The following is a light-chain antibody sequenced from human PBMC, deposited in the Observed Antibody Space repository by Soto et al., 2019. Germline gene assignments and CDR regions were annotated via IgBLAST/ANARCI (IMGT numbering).Light chain of an antibody. CDR2: SAT. CDR3: LLSFCGGQGV. Sequence: QAVVTQEPSLAVSPGGPVTLTCASSAGAVTSSSYPGWFQQKPGQAPRPLIHSATDKHSWTPARFSGSLLGGKAALTLSGVQPEDEAEYYCLLSFCGGQGVFGGGTQLTVL. V-gene: IGLV7-43*01. CDR1: AGAVTSSSY. J-gene: IGLJ2*01.